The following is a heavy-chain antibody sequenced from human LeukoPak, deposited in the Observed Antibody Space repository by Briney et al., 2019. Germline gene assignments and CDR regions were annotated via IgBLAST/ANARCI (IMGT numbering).Heavy chain of an antibody. Sequence: SETLSLTCTVSGGSISSSSYYWGWIRQPPGKGLEWIGSIYYSGSTYYNPSLKSRVTISVDTSKNQFSLKLSSVTAADTAVYYCARAFSVDSSGWDLSFDYWGQGTLVTVSS. J-gene: IGHJ4*02. CDR1: GGSISSSSYY. CDR3: ARAFSVDSSGWDLSFDY. D-gene: IGHD6-19*01. V-gene: IGHV4-39*01. CDR2: IYYSGST.